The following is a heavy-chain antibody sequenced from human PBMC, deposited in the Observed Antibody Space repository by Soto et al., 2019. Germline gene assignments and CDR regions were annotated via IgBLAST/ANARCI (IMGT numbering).Heavy chain of an antibody. CDR2: ISPYNGNT. D-gene: IGHD3-16*01. CDR3: ARGIGGYFGGDDCYGMDV. J-gene: IGHJ6*02. V-gene: IGHV1-18*01. CDR1: GYTFTSYG. Sequence: QVQLVQSGAEVKKPGASVKVSCKASGYTFTSYGISWVRQAPGQGLEWMGWISPYNGNTNYAQKLQGRVTMTTDTSTCTAYMELRSLRSDDAAVYYCARGIGGYFGGDDCYGMDVWGQGTTVTVSS.